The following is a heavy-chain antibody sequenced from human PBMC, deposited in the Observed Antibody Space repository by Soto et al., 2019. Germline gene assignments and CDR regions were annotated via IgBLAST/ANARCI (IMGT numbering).Heavy chain of an antibody. CDR1: GLTFSSYG. CDR3: AKGGGGIAASGTSLVDY. D-gene: IGHD6-13*01. V-gene: IGHV3-30*18. Sequence: QVQLVESGGGVVQPGRSLRLSCAASGLTFSSYGMHWVRQAPGKGLEWVAVISYDGSKTYYADSVKVRFTISRDNSKNMLYLQMNCLRPEDTAVYYCAKGGGGIAASGTSLVDYWGQGTLVTVSS. CDR2: ISYDGSKT. J-gene: IGHJ4*02.